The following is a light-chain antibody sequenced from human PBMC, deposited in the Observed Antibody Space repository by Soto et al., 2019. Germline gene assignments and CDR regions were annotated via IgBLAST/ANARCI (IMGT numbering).Light chain of an antibody. J-gene: IGKJ3*01. CDR1: QNISHF. CDR2: GTS. Sequence: DIQMTQSPLSLSASVGESVTITCRASQNISHFLNWYQQKPGKPPRLLIFGTSNLQSGVPSRFRGSRSETDFSLTISGLKPEHFSTYICQQSYRSPLNFGPGTRVA. CDR3: QQSYRSPLN. V-gene: IGKV1-39*01.